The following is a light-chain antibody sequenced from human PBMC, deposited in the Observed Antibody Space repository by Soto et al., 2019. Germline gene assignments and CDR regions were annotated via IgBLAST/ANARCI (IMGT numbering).Light chain of an antibody. CDR2: EGS. J-gene: IGLJ2*01. CDR3: CSYVGSSTLV. V-gene: IGLV2-23*01. Sequence: QSVLTQPASVSGSPGQSITISCTGTSSDVGSYKFVSWYQQHPVKAPKLMIYEGSKRPSGVSNRFSGSKSGNTASLTISGLQAEDEADYYCCSYVGSSTLVFGGGTKVPVL. CDR1: SSDVGSYKF.